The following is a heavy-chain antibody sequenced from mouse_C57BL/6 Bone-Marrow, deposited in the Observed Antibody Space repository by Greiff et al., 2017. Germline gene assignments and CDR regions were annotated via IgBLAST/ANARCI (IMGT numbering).Heavy chain of an antibody. CDR3: ARSRSPAWFAY. Sequence: VKLQESGAELARPGASVKMSCKASGYTFTSYTMHWVKQRPGQGLEWIGYINPSSGYTKYNQKFKDKATLTADKSSSTAYMQLSSLTSEDSAVYYCARSRSPAWFAYWGQGTLVTVSA. V-gene: IGHV1-4*01. D-gene: IGHD1-1*01. J-gene: IGHJ3*01. CDR2: INPSSGYT. CDR1: GYTFTSYT.